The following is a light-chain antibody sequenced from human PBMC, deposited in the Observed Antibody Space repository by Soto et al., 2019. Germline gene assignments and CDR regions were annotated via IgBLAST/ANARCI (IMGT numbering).Light chain of an antibody. Sequence: QSALTQPASVSGSPGQSITISCTGTSSDVGGYNYVSWYQQHPGKAPKLMIYEVSNRPSGVSNRFSGSKSGNTASLTISGLQAEDEADYYCSSYTSSSTGYVLGTGTKLTVL. CDR3: SSYTSSSTGYV. V-gene: IGLV2-14*01. J-gene: IGLJ1*01. CDR1: SSDVGGYNY. CDR2: EVS.